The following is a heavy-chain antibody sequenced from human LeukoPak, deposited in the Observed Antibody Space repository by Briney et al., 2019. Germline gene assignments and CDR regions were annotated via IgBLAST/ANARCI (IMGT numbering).Heavy chain of an antibody. CDR2: INTNTGNP. D-gene: IGHD6-13*01. Sequence: GASVKVSCKASGYTLTSYAMNWVRQAPGQGLEWMGWINTNTGNPTYAQGFTGRFVFSLDTSVSTAYLQISSLKAEDTAVYYCARDFSSSWYRSPLIFDYWGQGTLVTVSS. CDR1: GYTLTSYA. J-gene: IGHJ4*02. CDR3: ARDFSSSWYRSPLIFDY. V-gene: IGHV7-4-1*02.